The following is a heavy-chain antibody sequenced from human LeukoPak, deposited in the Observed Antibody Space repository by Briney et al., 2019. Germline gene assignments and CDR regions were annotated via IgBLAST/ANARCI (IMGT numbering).Heavy chain of an antibody. V-gene: IGHV5-51*01. J-gene: IGHJ4*02. CDR3: ARAISGETSGYYYADY. D-gene: IGHD3-22*01. CDR1: GYSFAHYW. Sequence: GESLKISCEGSGYSFAHYWIGWVRQLPGKGLDWMEIINPHDSNPRYSPSFQGQVTISADKSISTAYLQWSSLKASDSAMYYCARAISGETSGYYYADYWGQGTLVTVSS. CDR2: INPHDSNP.